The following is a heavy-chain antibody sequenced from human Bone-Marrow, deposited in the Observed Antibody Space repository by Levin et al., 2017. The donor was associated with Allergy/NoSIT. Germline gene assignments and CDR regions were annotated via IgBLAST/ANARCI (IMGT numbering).Heavy chain of an antibody. CDR1: GSTFSDTW. CDR2: IKSRTDGATE. J-gene: IGHJ6*02. V-gene: IGHV3-15*07. D-gene: IGHD2-21*02. CDR3: ASLTSISGFTDYYYGMDA. Sequence: SCAASGSTFSDTWMNWVRQAPGKGLEWVGRIKSRTDGATEDYAAPVKGRFTISRDDSKKMVFLQMNRLKVEDTAVYFCASLTSISGFTDYYYGMDAWGQGTTVTVSS.